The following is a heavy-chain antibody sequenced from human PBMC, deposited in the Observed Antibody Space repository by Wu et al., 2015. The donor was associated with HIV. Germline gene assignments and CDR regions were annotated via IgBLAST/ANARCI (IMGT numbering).Heavy chain of an antibody. CDR2: ISANNGDT. V-gene: IGHV1-18*01. CDR1: SYTFTSYG. CDR3: ATGNQNYDILTGYYYFDY. Sequence: QVQLVQSGAEVQKPGASVKVSCKASSYTFTSYGISWVRQAPGQGLEWMGWISANNGDTNYALKFQGRVIMTTDTSTDTAYMELSSLRSEDTAVYYCATGNQNYDILTGYYYFDYWGQGTLVTVSS. J-gene: IGHJ4*02. D-gene: IGHD3-9*01.